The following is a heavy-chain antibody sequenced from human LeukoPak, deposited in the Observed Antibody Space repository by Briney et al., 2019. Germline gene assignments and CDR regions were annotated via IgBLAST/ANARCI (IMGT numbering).Heavy chain of an antibody. V-gene: IGHV3-21*01. CDR1: GFTFSSYS. CDR3: ARVMSHSSSWFFDP. D-gene: IGHD6-13*01. CDR2: ISSSSSYI. Sequence: PGGSLRLSCAASGFTFSSYSMNWVRQAPGKGLEWVSSISSSSSYIYYADSVKGRFTIPRDNAKNSLYLQMNSLRAEDTAVYYCARVMSHSSSWFFDPWGQGTLVTVSS. J-gene: IGHJ5*02.